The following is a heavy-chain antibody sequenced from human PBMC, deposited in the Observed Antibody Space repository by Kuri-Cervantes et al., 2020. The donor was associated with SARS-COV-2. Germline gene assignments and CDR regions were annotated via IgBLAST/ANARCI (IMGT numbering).Heavy chain of an antibody. J-gene: IGHJ2*01. V-gene: IGHV4-34*01. CDR2: IHHSGTT. CDR3: ARDRATIFGVVTPSWYFDL. Sequence: GSLRLSCAVYGVSLSNHYWSWIRQSPGKGLEWIGEIHHSGTTNYNPSLKSRVTISVDTSKNQFSLKLSSVTAADTAVYYCARDRATIFGVVTPSWYFDLWGRGTLVTVSS. CDR1: GVSLSNHY. D-gene: IGHD3-3*01.